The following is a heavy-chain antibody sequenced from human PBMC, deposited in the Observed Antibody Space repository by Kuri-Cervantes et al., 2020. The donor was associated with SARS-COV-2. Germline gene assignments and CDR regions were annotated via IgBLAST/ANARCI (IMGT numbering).Heavy chain of an antibody. J-gene: IGHJ6*02. V-gene: IGHV3-21*01. Sequence: LTCAASGFTFSSYSMNWVRQAPGKGLEWVSSISSSSSYIYYADSVKGRFTISRDNAKNSLYLQMNSLRAEDTAVYYCARDVNIVVVPAYYYGMDVWGQGTTVTVSS. CDR2: ISSSSSYI. CDR1: GFTFSSYS. D-gene: IGHD2-2*01. CDR3: ARDVNIVVVPAYYYGMDV.